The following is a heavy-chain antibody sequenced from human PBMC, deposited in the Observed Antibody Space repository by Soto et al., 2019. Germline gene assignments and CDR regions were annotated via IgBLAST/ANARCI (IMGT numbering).Heavy chain of an antibody. V-gene: IGHV2-5*02. CDR2: IYWDGEK. Sequence: QITLKESGPTLVKPTQTLTLTCTFSGFSLSTTGVGVGWIRQPPGKALEWLALIYWDGEKRYSPSLKSRLTITKYTTKNHVVLTMTNMDPVDTATYYCAHRPWYAFEPWGQGILVTVSS. J-gene: IGHJ5*02. CDR1: GFSLSTTGVG. D-gene: IGHD6-13*01. CDR3: AHRPWYAFEP.